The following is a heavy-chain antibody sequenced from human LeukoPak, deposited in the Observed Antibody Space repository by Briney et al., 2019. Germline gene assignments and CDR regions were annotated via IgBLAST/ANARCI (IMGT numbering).Heavy chain of an antibody. Sequence: GGSLRLSCAASGFTFSSYSMNWVRQAPGKGLEWVSSISSSSSYIYYADSVKGRFTISRDNAKNSLYLQMNSLRAEDTAVYYCARGTYYYASSGYDFDYWGQGALVTVSS. J-gene: IGHJ4*02. D-gene: IGHD3-22*01. CDR2: ISSSSSYI. V-gene: IGHV3-21*01. CDR3: ARGTYYYASSGYDFDY. CDR1: GFTFSSYS.